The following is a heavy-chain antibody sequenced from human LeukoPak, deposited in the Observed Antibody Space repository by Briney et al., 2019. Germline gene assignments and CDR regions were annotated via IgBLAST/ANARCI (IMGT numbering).Heavy chain of an antibody. CDR1: GGSISSYY. CDR2: IYYSGST. V-gene: IGHV4-59*01. D-gene: IGHD2-8*02. CDR3: ARRGCPGGTCYLDY. Sequence: PSETLSLTCTVSGGSISSYYWSWIRQPPGKGLEWIGYIYYSGSTTYNPTFKSRVTISVDTPRNQFSLKLNSVTAADAAVYYCARRGCPGGTCYLDYWGQGALVTVSS. J-gene: IGHJ4*02.